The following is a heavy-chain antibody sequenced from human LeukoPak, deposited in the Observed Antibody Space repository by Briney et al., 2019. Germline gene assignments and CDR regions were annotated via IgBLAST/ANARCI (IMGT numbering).Heavy chain of an antibody. J-gene: IGHJ4*02. CDR2: ISGSGGST. Sequence: HPGGSLRLSCAASGFTFSSYAMSWVRQAPGKGLEWVSAISGSGGSTYYADSVKGRFTISRDNSKNTLYLQMNSLRAEDTAVYYCAKSVGPPGGIDYWGQGTLVTVSS. V-gene: IGHV3-23*01. D-gene: IGHD1-26*01. CDR3: AKSVGPPGGIDY. CDR1: GFTFSSYA.